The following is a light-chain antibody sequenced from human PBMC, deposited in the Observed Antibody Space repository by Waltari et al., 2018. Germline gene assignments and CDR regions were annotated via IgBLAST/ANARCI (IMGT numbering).Light chain of an antibody. Sequence: AIRITQSPSSLSASTGDRVTITCRASQSISSYLAWYQQKPGKAPKVLIYAASTLQSGVPSRFSGSGSGTDFTLTISCLQSEDFATYYCQQHDNLPLTFGGGTKVEIK. CDR3: QQHDNLPLT. CDR1: QSISSY. CDR2: AAS. J-gene: IGKJ4*01. V-gene: IGKV1-8*01.